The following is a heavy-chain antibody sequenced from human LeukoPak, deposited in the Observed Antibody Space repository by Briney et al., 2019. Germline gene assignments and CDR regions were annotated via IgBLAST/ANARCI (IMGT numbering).Heavy chain of an antibody. V-gene: IGHV3-23*01. CDR1: GFTFSNYA. Sequence: GGSLRLSCAASGFTFSNYAMNWVRQAPGKGLEWVSSITGSGGDAYYADSVKGRYTISRDNSKNTLDLQMNSLRAEDTAVYYCAKGLKGCSGSSCYYFFDFWGQGALITVSS. J-gene: IGHJ4*02. CDR2: ITGSGGDA. D-gene: IGHD2-15*01. CDR3: AKGLKGCSGSSCYYFFDF.